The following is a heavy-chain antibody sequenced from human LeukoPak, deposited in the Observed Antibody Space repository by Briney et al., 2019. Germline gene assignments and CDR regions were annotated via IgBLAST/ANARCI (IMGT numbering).Heavy chain of an antibody. Sequence: SETLSLTCTVSGGSISSSSYYWGWIRQPPGKGLEGIGSIYYSASTYYNPSLKSRVTISVDKSKNQFSLKLSSVTAADTAVYYCARCIAARRVDVWGKGNTVTVSS. CDR3: ARCIAARRVDV. CDR1: GGSISSSSYY. V-gene: IGHV4-39*07. J-gene: IGHJ6*04. D-gene: IGHD6-6*01. CDR2: IYYSAST.